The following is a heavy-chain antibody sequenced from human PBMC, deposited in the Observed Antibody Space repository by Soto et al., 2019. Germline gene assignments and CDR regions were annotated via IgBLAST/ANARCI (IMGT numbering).Heavy chain of an antibody. CDR3: ARDYNKGVWSLYYYYGMDV. D-gene: IGHD2-8*01. Sequence: SVKVSCKTSVYTFTHHGINWVRQAPGQGLEWMGWINPYNANTNYAQKLQGRVTMTTDTSTSTAYMELSRLRSDDTAVYYCARDYNKGVWSLYYYYGMDVWGQGTTVTVSS. CDR2: INPYNANT. V-gene: IGHV1-18*04. J-gene: IGHJ6*02. CDR1: VYTFTHHG.